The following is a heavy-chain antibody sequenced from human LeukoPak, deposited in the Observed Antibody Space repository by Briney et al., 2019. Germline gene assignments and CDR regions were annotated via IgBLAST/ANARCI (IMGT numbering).Heavy chain of an antibody. CDR3: ARPADYSNFLPDY. D-gene: IGHD4-11*01. J-gene: IGHJ4*02. CDR1: GYTFTGYY. V-gene: IGHV1-46*03. Sequence: ASVKVSCMASGYTFTGYYMHWVRQAPGQGLEWMGVINPSGGSTNYAQKFQGRVSMTRDTSTTTVYMELSSLRSEDTAVYYCARPADYSNFLPDYWGQGTLVTVSS. CDR2: INPSGGST.